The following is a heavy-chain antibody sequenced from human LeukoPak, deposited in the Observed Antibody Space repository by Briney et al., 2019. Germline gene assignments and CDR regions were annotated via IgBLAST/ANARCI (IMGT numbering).Heavy chain of an antibody. Sequence: GRSLRLSCAASGFTFDDYAMHWVRQAPGKGLEWVSGISWNSGSIGYADSVKGRFTISRDNAKNSLYLQMNSLRAEDTAVYYCAATGVGVFDYWGQGTLVTVSS. J-gene: IGHJ4*02. CDR2: ISWNSGSI. CDR1: GFTFDDYA. V-gene: IGHV3-9*01. D-gene: IGHD2-15*01. CDR3: AATGVGVFDY.